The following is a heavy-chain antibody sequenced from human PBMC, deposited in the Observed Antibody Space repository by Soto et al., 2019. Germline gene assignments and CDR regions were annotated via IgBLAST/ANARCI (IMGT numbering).Heavy chain of an antibody. V-gene: IGHV1-69*06. CDR2: IIPIFRTA. D-gene: IGHD3-22*01. CDR3: ARALYYYDSSGPLFDGMDV. Sequence: SVTVSCKASGGTFSSYAISWVRQAPGQGLEWMGGIIPIFRTANYAQKFQGRVTITADKSTSTAYMELSSLRSEDTAVYYCARALYYYDSSGPLFDGMDVWGQGTTVTV. J-gene: IGHJ6*02. CDR1: GGTFSSYA.